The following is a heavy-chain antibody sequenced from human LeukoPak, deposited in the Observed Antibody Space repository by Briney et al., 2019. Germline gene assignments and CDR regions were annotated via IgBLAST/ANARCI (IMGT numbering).Heavy chain of an antibody. CDR1: GDSITSGDSY. CDR2: IYTSGST. Sequence: SETLSLTCSVSGDSITSGDSYWTWIRQPAGRGLEWIGLIYTSGSTKYNPSLKSWITMSLDTSKNQISLQLNSVTAADTAVYYCAREYSHWGQGTLVTVSS. V-gene: IGHV4-61*02. J-gene: IGHJ4*02. CDR3: AREYSH. D-gene: IGHD5-12*01.